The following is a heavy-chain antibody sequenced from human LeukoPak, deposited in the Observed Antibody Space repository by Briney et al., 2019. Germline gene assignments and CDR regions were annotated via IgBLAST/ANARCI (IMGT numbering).Heavy chain of an antibody. CDR1: GFTVSSNY. D-gene: IGHD1-26*01. J-gene: IGHJ3*02. CDR2: IYSGGST. V-gene: IGHV3-53*01. CDR3: ARAVGATSLHYAFDI. Sequence: GGSLRLSCAASGFTVSSNYMSWVRQAPGKGLEWVSVIYSGGSTYYADSVKGRFTISRDNSKNTLYLQMNSLRAEDTAVYYCARAVGATSLHYAFDIWGQGTMVTVSS.